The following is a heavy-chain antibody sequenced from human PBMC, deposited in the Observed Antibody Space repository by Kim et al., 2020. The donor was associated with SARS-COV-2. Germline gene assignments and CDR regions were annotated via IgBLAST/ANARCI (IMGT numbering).Heavy chain of an antibody. Sequence: TIHYADSVKGRFTISRDNAKNSLYLQMNSLRDEDSGVYYCVRDPNALDFWGQGTLVTVSS. CDR2: TI. J-gene: IGHJ4*02. D-gene: IGHD2-8*01. V-gene: IGHV3-48*02. CDR3: VRDPNALDF.